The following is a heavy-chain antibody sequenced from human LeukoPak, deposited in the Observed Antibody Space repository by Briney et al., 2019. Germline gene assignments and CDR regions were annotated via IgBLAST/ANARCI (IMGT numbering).Heavy chain of an antibody. V-gene: IGHV3-30*02. CDR2: IRYDGSNK. CDR1: GFTFSIYG. D-gene: IGHD2-21*02. J-gene: IGHJ4*02. CDR3: AKKEGNRDWLDY. Sequence: GGSLRLSCAAPGFTFSIYGMATVPQDPGKGLDWVASIRYDGSNKQYADSVKRRFTIYRDNSRNPLYLQMNSLRTDGISVYYCAKKEGNRDWLDYWGQGTLVTVSS.